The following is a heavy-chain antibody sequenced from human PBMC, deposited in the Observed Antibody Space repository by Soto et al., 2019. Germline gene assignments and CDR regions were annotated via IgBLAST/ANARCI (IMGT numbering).Heavy chain of an antibody. Sequence: QVQLQESGPGLVKPSQTLSLTCTVSGGSISSGDYYWSWIRQPPGKGLEWIGYIYYSGSTYYNPSLKSRVTISVDTSKNQFSLKLSSVTAADTAVYYCARDSGGWGGVLRFLVLEGGMDVWGQGTTVTVSS. CDR1: GGSISSGDYY. D-gene: IGHD3-3*01. J-gene: IGHJ6*02. V-gene: IGHV4-30-4*01. CDR3: ARDSGGWGGVLRFLVLEGGMDV. CDR2: IYYSGST.